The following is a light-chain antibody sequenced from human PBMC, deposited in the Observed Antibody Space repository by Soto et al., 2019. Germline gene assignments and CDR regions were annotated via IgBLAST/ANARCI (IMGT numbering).Light chain of an antibody. CDR3: QQYGSSPLT. V-gene: IGKV3-20*01. CDR1: QSFNSIY. CDR2: DAS. J-gene: IGKJ3*01. Sequence: EIVLTQSPGTLSLSPGERATLSCRASQSFNSIYLAWYQQKPGQAPRLLIYDASNRATGIPARFSGSGSGTDFTLTISRLEPEDFAVYYCQQYGSSPLTFGPGTKVDIK.